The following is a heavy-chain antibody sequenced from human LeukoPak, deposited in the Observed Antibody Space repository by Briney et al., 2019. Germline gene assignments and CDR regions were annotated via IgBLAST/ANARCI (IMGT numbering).Heavy chain of an antibody. CDR2: IYTSGST. CDR3: AREAAAGTFYFDY. V-gene: IGHV4-4*07. D-gene: IGHD6-13*01. CDR1: GDSISNYY. J-gene: IGHJ4*02. Sequence: SETLSLTCIASGDSISNYYWSWIRQPAGKGLEWIGRIYTSGSTNYNPSLKSRVTMSVDTSKNQFSLKLRSVTAADTAVYYCAREAAAGTFYFDYWGQGTLVTVSS.